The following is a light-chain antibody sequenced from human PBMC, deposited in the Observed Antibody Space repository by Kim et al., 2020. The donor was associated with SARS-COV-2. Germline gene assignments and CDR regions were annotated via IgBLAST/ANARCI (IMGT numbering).Light chain of an antibody. J-gene: IGLJ3*02. CDR2: NNS. CDR1: SSNIGAGYD. CDR3: QSYDSSLSGSGV. V-gene: IGLV1-40*01. Sequence: LPSSCTGSSSNIGAGYDVHGYQQLPGTAPKLLIYNNSNRPSGVPDRFSGSKSATSASLAITGLQAEDEADYYCQSYDSSLSGSGVFGGGTQLTVL.